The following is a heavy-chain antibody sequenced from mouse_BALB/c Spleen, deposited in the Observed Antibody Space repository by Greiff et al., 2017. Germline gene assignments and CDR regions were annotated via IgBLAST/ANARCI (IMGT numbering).Heavy chain of an antibody. V-gene: IGHV1-9*01. D-gene: IGHD1-1*01. CDR1: GYTFSSYW. CDR2: ILPGSGST. CDR3: ARHYYYGSRYYYAMDY. J-gene: IGHJ4*01. Sequence: QVQLKQSGAELMKPGASVKISCKATGYTFSSYWIEWVKQRPGHGLEWIGEILPGSGSTNYNEKFKGKATFTADTSSNTAYMQLSSLTSEDSAVYYCARHYYYGSRYYYAMDYWGQGTSVTVSS.